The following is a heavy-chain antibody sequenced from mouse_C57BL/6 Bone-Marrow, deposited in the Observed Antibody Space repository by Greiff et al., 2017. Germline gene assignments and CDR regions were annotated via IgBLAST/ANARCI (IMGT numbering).Heavy chain of an antibody. J-gene: IGHJ2*01. V-gene: IGHV5-4*01. Sequence: EVKLLESGGGLVKPGGSLKLSCAASGFTFSSYAMSWVRQTPEKRLEWVATISDGGSYTYYPDNVKGRFTISRDNATNNLYLQMSHLKSEDTAMYYCARDKGYSNYDYWGQGTTLTVSS. CDR2: ISDGGSYT. D-gene: IGHD2-5*01. CDR3: ARDKGYSNYDY. CDR1: GFTFSSYA.